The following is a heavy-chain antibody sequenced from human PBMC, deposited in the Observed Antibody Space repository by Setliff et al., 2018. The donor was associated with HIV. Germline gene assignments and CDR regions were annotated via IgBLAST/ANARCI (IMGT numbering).Heavy chain of an antibody. V-gene: IGHV4-59*01. Sequence: SETLSLTCTVSGGSISTYYWSWIRQPPGKGLEWIGYISYSGSTSYNPSLKSRVTLSVKTSKNQFSLKLSSVTAADTAVYYCARLLGPFDYWGQGTLVTVSS. CDR1: GGSISTYY. J-gene: IGHJ4*02. D-gene: IGHD1-26*01. CDR3: ARLLGPFDY. CDR2: ISYSGST.